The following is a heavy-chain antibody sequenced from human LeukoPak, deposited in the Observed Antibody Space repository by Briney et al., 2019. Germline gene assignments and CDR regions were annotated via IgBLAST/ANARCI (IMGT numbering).Heavy chain of an antibody. CDR2: INHSGST. CDR1: GGSFSGYY. CDR3: ARGGSSYDRAFYYMDV. J-gene: IGHJ6*03. Sequence: SETLSLTCAVYGGSFSGYYWSWIRQPPGKGLEWIGEINHSGSTNYNPSLKSRVTISVDTSKNQFSLKLSSVTAADTAVYYCARGGSSYDRAFYYMDVWGKGTTVTVSS. V-gene: IGHV4-34*01. D-gene: IGHD5-18*01.